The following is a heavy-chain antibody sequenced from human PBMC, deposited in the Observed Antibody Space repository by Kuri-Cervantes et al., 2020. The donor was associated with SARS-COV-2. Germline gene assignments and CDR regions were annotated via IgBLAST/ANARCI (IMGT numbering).Heavy chain of an antibody. J-gene: IGHJ6*02. V-gene: IGHV3-23*01. CDR2: IDGSSGDT. Sequence: GGSLRLSCAASGFTFSSYAMSWVRQAPGKGLEWVSAIDGSSGDTYYADSVKGRCTISRDNSKNTLYLQMNSLRAEDTAVYYCGKVDSSSSYYYYYGMDVWGQGTTVTVSS. CDR1: GFTFSSYA. CDR3: GKVDSSSSYYYYYGMDV. D-gene: IGHD6-6*01.